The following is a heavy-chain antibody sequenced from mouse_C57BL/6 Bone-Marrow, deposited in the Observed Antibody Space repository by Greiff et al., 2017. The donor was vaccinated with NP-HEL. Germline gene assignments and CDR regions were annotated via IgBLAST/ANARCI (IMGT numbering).Heavy chain of an antibody. CDR1: GYTFTSYW. Sequence: QVQLQQPGAELVKPGASVKLSCKASGYTFTSYWMQWVKQRPGQGLEWIGEIDPSDSYTNYNQKFKGKATLTVDTSSSTAYMQLSSLTSEDSAVYYCARYYYGSQYYFDYWGQGTTLTVSS. CDR2: IDPSDSYT. CDR3: ARYYYGSQYYFDY. V-gene: IGHV1-50*01. D-gene: IGHD1-1*01. J-gene: IGHJ2*01.